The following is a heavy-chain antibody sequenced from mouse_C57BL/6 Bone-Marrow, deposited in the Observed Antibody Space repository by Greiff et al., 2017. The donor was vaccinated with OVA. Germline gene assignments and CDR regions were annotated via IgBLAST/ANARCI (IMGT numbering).Heavy chain of an antibody. CDR3: ARGGDYYYSSSWYFDV. CDR1: GYTFTSYW. D-gene: IGHD1-1*01. Sequence: QVQLQQPGAELVMPGASVKLSCKASGYTFTSYWMHWVKQRPGQGLEWIGEIDPSDSYTNYNQKFKGKSTLTVDKSSSTAYMQLSSLTSEDAAVYYCARGGDYYYSSSWYFDVWGTGTTVTVSS. CDR2: IDPSDSYT. V-gene: IGHV1-69*01. J-gene: IGHJ1*03.